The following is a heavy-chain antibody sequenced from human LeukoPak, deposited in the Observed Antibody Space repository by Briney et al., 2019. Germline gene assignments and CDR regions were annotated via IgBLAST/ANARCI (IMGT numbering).Heavy chain of an antibody. J-gene: IGHJ6*03. V-gene: IGHV3-20*04. Sequence: PGGSLRLSCAASGFTLDDYGMSWVRQVPGKGLEWICGINWNGDGTGYADSVKGRFTISRENAKNSLYLQMDSLRAEDTALYYCARLGGPAYYFYYYMDVWGKGPTVTVSS. CDR2: INWNGDGT. CDR3: ARLGGPAYYFYYYMDV. CDR1: GFTLDDYG. D-gene: IGHD1-26*01.